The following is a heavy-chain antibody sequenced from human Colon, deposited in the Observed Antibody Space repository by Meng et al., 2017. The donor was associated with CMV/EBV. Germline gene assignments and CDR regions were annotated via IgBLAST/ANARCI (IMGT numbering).Heavy chain of an antibody. V-gene: IGHV4-39*07. CDR1: GVLFASNYYI. J-gene: IGHJ4*02. CDR3: ARVVLIFLDY. CDR2: VKNSGSA. D-gene: IGHD3-3*02. Sequence: PSPVHSSVTPPLPLTVAGVLFASNYYIWHRIRPPRGRGLNYSGSVKNSGSAQCNLSLTSSVTNSRARSTNQCSLRLSSVPASDTVMYYCARVVLIFLDYWGQGTLVTVSS.